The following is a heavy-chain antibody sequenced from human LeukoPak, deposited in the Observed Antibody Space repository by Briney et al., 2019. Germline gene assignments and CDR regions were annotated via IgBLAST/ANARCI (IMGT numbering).Heavy chain of an antibody. CDR3: ARATYYYDSSGYFGGYNWFDP. D-gene: IGHD3-22*01. Sequence: VASVKVSCKASGYTFTGYYMHWVRQAPGQGLEWMGWINPNSGGTNYAQKFQGRVTMTRDTSISTAYMELSRLRSDDTAVYYCARATYYYDSSGYFGGYNWFDPWGQGTLVTVSS. J-gene: IGHJ5*02. CDR2: INPNSGGT. V-gene: IGHV1-2*02. CDR1: GYTFTGYY.